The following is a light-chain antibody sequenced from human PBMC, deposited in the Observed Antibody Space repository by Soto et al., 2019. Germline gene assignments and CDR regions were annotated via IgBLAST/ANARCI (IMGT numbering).Light chain of an antibody. CDR2: GAS. CDR1: QSVSSS. J-gene: IGKJ5*01. Sequence: EIVLTQSPGTLSLSPGERATLSCRASQSVSSSLAWYQQKVGRAPRVLIYGASNRATGIPDRFSGSGSGTDFTLTITRLEPEDFAVYYCQQYGSSPRTFGQGTRLENK. V-gene: IGKV3-20*01. CDR3: QQYGSSPRT.